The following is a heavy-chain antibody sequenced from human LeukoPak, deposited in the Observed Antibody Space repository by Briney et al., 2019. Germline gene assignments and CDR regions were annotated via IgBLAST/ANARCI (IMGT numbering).Heavy chain of an antibody. Sequence: PGGSLRLSWAVSGITLSNYGRSWVRQAPGRGLEWVAGISGSGGSTNYADSVKGRFTISRDNPKNTLYLQMNSLRAEDTAVYFCAKRGVVIRVILVGFHKEAYYFDSWGQGALVTVSS. CDR2: ISGSGGST. J-gene: IGHJ4*02. CDR1: GITLSNYG. CDR3: AKRGVVIRVILVGFHKEAYYFDS. D-gene: IGHD3-22*01. V-gene: IGHV3-23*01.